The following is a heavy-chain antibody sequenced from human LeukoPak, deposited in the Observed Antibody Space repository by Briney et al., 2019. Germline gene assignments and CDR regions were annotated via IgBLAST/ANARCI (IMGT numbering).Heavy chain of an antibody. CDR2: MYHSGST. CDR1: GGSISSDY. J-gene: IGHJ6*02. Sequence: SETLSLSCSVSGGSISSDYWSWIRQPPGKGLEWIGYMYHSGSTNYNPSPKSRVTISLATSKKQFSLKLSSVTAADTAVYYCARVSIVYGMDVWGQGTTVTVSS. D-gene: IGHD3-3*02. V-gene: IGHV4-59*01. CDR3: ARVSIVYGMDV.